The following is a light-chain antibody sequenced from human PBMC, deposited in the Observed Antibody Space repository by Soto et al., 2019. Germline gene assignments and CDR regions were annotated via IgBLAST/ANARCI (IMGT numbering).Light chain of an antibody. J-gene: IGLJ1*01. CDR1: SSDVGGHNY. V-gene: IGLV2-14*01. CDR2: EVT. CDR3: SSYRSNYHV. Sequence: QAALTQPASVSGSPGQSITISCAGSSSDVGGHNYVSWYQQHPGKAPKLLIYEVTNRPSGVSNRFSGSKSGNTASLTISGLQAEEEADYYCSSYRSNYHVFGTGTKVTVL.